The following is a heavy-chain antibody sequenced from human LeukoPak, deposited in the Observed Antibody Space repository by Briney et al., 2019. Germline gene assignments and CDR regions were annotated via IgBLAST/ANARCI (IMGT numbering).Heavy chain of an antibody. CDR3: ARGSYCSGGSCYSKAASYGFLIHDY. D-gene: IGHD2-15*01. CDR1: GGSISSSNYY. V-gene: IGHV4-39*07. CDR2: IYNSGST. J-gene: IGHJ4*02. Sequence: SETLSLTCTVSGGSISSSNYYWGWIRQPPGKGLEWIGSIYNSGSTHYNPSLKSRVTISVDTSKNQFSLRLTSVTAADTAVYYCARGSYCSGGSCYSKAASYGFLIHDYWGQGTLVTVSS.